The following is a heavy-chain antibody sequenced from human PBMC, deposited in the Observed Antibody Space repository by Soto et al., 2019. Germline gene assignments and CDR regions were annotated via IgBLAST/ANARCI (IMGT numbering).Heavy chain of an antibody. CDR2: ISGNGGST. CDR1: GFTFRSFA. J-gene: IGHJ4*02. Sequence: LRLSCAASGFTFRSFAMSWVRQAPGKGLEWVSAISGNGGSTYYADSVKGRFTISRDNSKNTVFLQMNSLRAEDTAVYYCAKDLDSTGYYDSYFEHWGQGTLVTVSS. D-gene: IGHD3-22*01. CDR3: AKDLDSTGYYDSYFEH. V-gene: IGHV3-23*01.